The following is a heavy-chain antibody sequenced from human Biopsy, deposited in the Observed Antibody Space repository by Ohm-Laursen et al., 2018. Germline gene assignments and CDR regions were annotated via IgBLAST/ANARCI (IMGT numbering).Heavy chain of an antibody. Sequence: ATVKISCKPSGYTFTAFSVHWLRQAPGQGLEWMGWINPKSGDTDYPQNFQGRVSMTRDTSISTAYMDLSRLRSDDTAVYYCARGRRHCSGTCSRWYFDLWGRGTLVNVSS. CDR2: INPKSGDT. CDR1: GYTFTAFS. J-gene: IGHJ2*01. CDR3: ARGRRHCSGTCSRWYFDL. V-gene: IGHV1-2*02. D-gene: IGHD2-2*01.